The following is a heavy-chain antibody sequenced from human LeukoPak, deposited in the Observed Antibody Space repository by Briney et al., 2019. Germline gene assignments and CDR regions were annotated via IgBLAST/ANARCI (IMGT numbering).Heavy chain of an antibody. CDR2: IYPGDSDT. CDR1: AYRFTTYW. J-gene: IGHJ4*02. V-gene: IGHV5-51*01. CDR3: ASKKEEWGGFDY. D-gene: IGHD3-3*01. Sequence: GESLKISCKGSAYRFTTYWIGWVRQMPGKGLEWMGIIYPGDSDTTHSPSFKGQVTISADKSIGTAYLQWSSLKASDTAMYYCASKKEEWGGFDYWGQGTLVTVSS.